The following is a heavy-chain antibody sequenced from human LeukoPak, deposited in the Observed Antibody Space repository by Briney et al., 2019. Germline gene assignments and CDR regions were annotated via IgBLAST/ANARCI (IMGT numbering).Heavy chain of an antibody. V-gene: IGHV4-34*01. CDR1: GGSFSGYY. J-gene: IGHJ4*02. Sequence: SETLSLTCAVYGGSFSGYYWSWIRQPPGKGLEWIGEINHSGSTNYNPSLKSRVTISVDTSKNQFSLKLSSVTAADTAVYYCARGHPGLPSARRLFDLILRAFDYWGQGTLVTVSS. CDR3: ARGHPGLPSARRLFDLILRAFDY. D-gene: IGHD3-10*02. CDR2: INHSGST.